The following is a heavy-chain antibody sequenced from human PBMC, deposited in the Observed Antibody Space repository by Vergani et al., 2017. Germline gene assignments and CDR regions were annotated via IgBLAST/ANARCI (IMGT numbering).Heavy chain of an antibody. D-gene: IGHD3-16*01. J-gene: IGHJ4*02. Sequence: QVQLQQWGAGLLKPSETLSLTCAVYGGSFSGYYWSWIRQPPGKGLEWIGDINHSGSTNYNPSLKRRVTISVDTSKDQFSVKLSSVTAADTAVHYCARDGQGAFDYWGRGTLDTVSS. CDR3: ARDGQGAFDY. V-gene: IGHV4-34*01. CDR2: INHSGST. CDR1: GGSFSGYY.